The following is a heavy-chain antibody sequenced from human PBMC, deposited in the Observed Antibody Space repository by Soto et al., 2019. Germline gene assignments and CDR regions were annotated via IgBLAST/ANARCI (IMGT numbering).Heavy chain of an antibody. CDR2: INSDGSST. J-gene: IGHJ6*02. Sequence: GGSLRLSCAASGFTFSSYWMHWVRQAPGKGLVWVSRINSDGSSTSYADSVKGRFTISRDNAKNTLYLQMNSLRAEDTAVYYCARDYPYPSYYYGMDVWGQGTTVTVSS. CDR1: GFTFSSYW. CDR3: ARDYPYPSYYYGMDV. V-gene: IGHV3-74*01.